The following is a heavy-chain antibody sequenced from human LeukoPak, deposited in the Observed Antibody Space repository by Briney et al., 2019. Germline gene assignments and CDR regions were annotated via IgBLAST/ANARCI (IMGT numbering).Heavy chain of an antibody. Sequence: SPSETLSLTCTVSGGSISSYYWSWIRQPPGKGLEWIGYIYYSGSTNYNPSLKSRVTISVDTSKNQFSLKLSPVTAADTAVYYCARLGINWFDPWGQGTLVTVSS. CDR3: ARLGINWFDP. CDR2: IYYSGST. J-gene: IGHJ5*02. CDR1: GGSISSYY. V-gene: IGHV4-59*01.